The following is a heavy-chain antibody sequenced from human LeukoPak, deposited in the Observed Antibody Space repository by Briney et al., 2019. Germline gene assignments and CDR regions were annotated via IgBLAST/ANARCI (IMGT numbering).Heavy chain of an antibody. CDR1: GYTHTELS. D-gene: IGHD2-2*01. J-gene: IGHJ4*02. Sequence: GASVKVSRKVSGYTHTELSLHWVGEAPGTGLGWRGGFEPEDGETIYAQKFQGRVTMTEDTSTDTAYMELSSLRSEDTAVHYCATARYCSSTSCSFDYWGQGTLVTVSS. CDR2: FEPEDGET. V-gene: IGHV1-24*01. CDR3: ATARYCSSTSCSFDY.